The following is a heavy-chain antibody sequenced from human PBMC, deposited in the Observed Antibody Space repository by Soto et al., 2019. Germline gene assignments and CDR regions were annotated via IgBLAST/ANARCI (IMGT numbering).Heavy chain of an antibody. CDR2: IAYDGRNK. J-gene: IGHJ4*02. CDR1: GFTFSSYA. Sequence: QVQLVESGGDVVQPGRSLRLSCAASGFTFSSYAMHWVRQAPGKGLEWVAVIAYDGRNKYYADSVKGRFTICRDNSKNTLYLQMNSLRIEDTAVYYCARELERVFDYWGQGTLVTVSS. V-gene: IGHV3-30*04. CDR3: ARELERVFDY. D-gene: IGHD1-1*01.